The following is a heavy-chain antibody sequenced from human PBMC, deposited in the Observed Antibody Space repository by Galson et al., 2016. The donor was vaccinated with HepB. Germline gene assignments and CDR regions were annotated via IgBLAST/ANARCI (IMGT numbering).Heavy chain of an antibody. Sequence: SLRLSCAASGFTFSSHGMNWIRQAPGKGLEWVSDISSSGDSTYYADSVKGRFTISRDNSKNTLNLQMNSLRAEDTAVYYCAKEPHRSGYDALDMWGQGTMVSVSS. D-gene: IGHD6-19*01. CDR3: AKEPHRSGYDALDM. J-gene: IGHJ3*02. V-gene: IGHV3-23*01. CDR1: GFTFSSHG. CDR2: ISSSGDST.